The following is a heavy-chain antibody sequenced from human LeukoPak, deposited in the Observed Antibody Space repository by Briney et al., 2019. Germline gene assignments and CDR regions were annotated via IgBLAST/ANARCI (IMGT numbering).Heavy chain of an antibody. V-gene: IGHV1-3*01. CDR1: GYTFTIYA. CDR2: INAGNGNT. CDR3: ARSTQGDGSDY. Sequence: VASVKVSCKASGYTFTIYAMHWVRQAPGQRLEWMGWINAGNGNTKYSQKFQGRVTITRDTSASTAYMELSSLRSEDTAVYYCARSTQGDGSDYWGQGTLVTVSS. J-gene: IGHJ4*02.